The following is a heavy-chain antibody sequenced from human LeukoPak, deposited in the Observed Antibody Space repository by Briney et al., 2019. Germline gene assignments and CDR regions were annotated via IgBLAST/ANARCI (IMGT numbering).Heavy chain of an antibody. Sequence: SVKASCKASGFTFTSTAVQWVRQARGQRLEWIGWILVGSGNTNYAQMFQERVTLTWDVSTSTAYMVLSSLRSEDTAIYYCASDPPYTSSSAWWGQGTLVTVSS. CDR1: GFTFTSTA. CDR3: ASDPPYTSSSAW. J-gene: IGHJ4*02. V-gene: IGHV1-58*01. D-gene: IGHD2-2*01. CDR2: ILVGSGNT.